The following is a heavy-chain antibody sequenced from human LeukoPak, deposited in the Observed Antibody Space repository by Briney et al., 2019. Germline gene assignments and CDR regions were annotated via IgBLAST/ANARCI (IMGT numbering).Heavy chain of an antibody. Sequence: SETLSLTCAVYGGSFSGYYWGWIRQPPGKGLERIGSIYYSGSTYYNPSLKSRVTISVDTSKNQFSLKLSSVTAADTAVYYCARREEEMASPGFDYWGQGTLVTVSS. V-gene: IGHV4-39*01. CDR2: IYYSGST. J-gene: IGHJ4*02. CDR3: ARREEEMASPGFDY. D-gene: IGHD5-24*01. CDR1: GGSFSGYY.